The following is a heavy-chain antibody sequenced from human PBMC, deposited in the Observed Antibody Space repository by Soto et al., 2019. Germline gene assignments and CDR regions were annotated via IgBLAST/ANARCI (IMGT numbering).Heavy chain of an antibody. CDR3: AREPVCAAYECYAFDA. J-gene: IGHJ5*02. Sequence: QVQLQESGPGLVKPSQTLSLTCTVSGVSISSSDYAWSWIRQSPQKGLEWIGYIYFKCSIHYSPSFRSRATISRDTSTNEVFLSLRSVTAADTAIYYCAREPVCAAYECYAFDAWGQGALVTVSS. CDR1: GVSISSSDYA. D-gene: IGHD2-2*01. CDR2: IYFKCSI. V-gene: IGHV4-30-4*01.